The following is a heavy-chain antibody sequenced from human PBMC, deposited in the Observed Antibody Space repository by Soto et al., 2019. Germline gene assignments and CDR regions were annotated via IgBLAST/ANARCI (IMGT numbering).Heavy chain of an antibody. CDR2: IKQDGSEK. D-gene: IGHD3-9*01. J-gene: IGHJ5*02. CDR1: GFTFSSYW. V-gene: IGHV3-7*01. CDR3: ARAPTYYDILTGYHEANWFDP. Sequence: GGSLRLSCAASGFTFSSYWMSWVRQAPGKGLEWVANIKQDGSEKYYVDSVKGRFTISRDNAKNSLYLQMNSLRAEDTAVYYCARAPTYYDILTGYHEANWFDPWGQGTLVTVSS.